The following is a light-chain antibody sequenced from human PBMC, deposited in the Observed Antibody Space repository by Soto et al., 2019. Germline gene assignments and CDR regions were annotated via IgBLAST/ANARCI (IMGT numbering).Light chain of an antibody. J-gene: IGKJ1*01. Sequence: EIVLTQSPDTLSLSPGERATLFCRASQTLSINSLAWYQQKPGQAPRLLIYAASTRDTGIPDRFNGSGSGTDFALTINRLEPEDFAVYYCQQYAASPKWTFGQGTKVEIK. CDR3: QQYAASPKWT. CDR1: QTLSINS. CDR2: AAS. V-gene: IGKV3-20*01.